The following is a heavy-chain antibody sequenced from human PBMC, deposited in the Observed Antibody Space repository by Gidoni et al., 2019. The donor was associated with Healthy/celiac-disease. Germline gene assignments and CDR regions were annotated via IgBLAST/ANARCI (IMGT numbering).Heavy chain of an antibody. V-gene: IGHV1-69*01. Sequence: QVQLVQSGAEVKKPGSSVQVSCKASGGTFSSYAIRWVRRAPGQGLEWMGGIIPILGTANYEQKFQGRGTITADEATSTAYRELSSLRSEDTAVYYGARPSYGMTEGDDWGQGTRVTVSS. D-gene: IGHD4-17*01. J-gene: IGHJ4*02. CDR2: IIPILGTA. CDR1: GGTFSSYA. CDR3: ARPSYGMTEGDD.